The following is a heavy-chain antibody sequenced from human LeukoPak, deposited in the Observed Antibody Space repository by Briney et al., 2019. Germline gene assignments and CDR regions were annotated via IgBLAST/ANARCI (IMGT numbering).Heavy chain of an antibody. Sequence: SETLSLTCNVSGGSISSGSYYWNWLRQPAGTGLEWLGRIFTSGSTNYNPSLKSRVTISGDTSKTQFSLKLSSVTAADTAVYYCARQFGMVRVGGIGYWGQGTLVTVSS. CDR1: GGSISSGSYY. CDR3: ARQFGMVRVGGIGY. J-gene: IGHJ4*02. V-gene: IGHV4-61*02. CDR2: IFTSGST. D-gene: IGHD3-10*01.